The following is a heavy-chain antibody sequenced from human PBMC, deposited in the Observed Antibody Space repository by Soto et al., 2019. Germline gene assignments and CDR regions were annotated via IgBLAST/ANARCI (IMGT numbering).Heavy chain of an antibody. CDR1: GGSIRGYY. V-gene: IGHV4-59*01. CDR3: GRMEYTAYVLYPFDY. D-gene: IGHD5-12*01. CDR2: IYYTGST. J-gene: IGHJ4*02. Sequence: SETLSLTCTVSGGSIRGYYWSWIRQPPGKGQEWIGYIYYTGSTNYSPSLNSRVTISLDTSKNQFSLKLSSVTAADTAVYYCGRMEYTAYVLYPFDYWGQGILVTVSS.